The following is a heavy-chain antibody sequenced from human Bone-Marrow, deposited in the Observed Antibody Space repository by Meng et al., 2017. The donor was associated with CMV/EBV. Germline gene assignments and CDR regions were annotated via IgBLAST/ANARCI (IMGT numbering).Heavy chain of an antibody. Sequence: SETLSLTCTVSGGSISSSSYYWGWIRQPPGKGLEWIGSIYYSGSTYYNPSLKSRVTISVDTSKNQFSLKLSSVTAADTAVYYCARDASGSYALEYWGQGKRVTVSS. CDR2: IYYSGST. D-gene: IGHD1-26*01. CDR1: GGSISSSSYY. J-gene: IGHJ4*02. V-gene: IGHV4-39*07. CDR3: ARDASGSYALEY.